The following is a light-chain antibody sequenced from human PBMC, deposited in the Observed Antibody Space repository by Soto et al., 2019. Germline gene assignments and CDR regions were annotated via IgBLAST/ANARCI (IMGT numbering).Light chain of an antibody. CDR3: SSFTGGSTLVV. Sequence: QSVLTQPASVSGSPGQSITISCTGTSSDVGRYNYVSWYQKHPGQAPKLIIYDVINRPSGVSDRFSGSKSGNTASLTISGLQADDETDYYCSSFTGGSTLVVFGTGTKVTVL. V-gene: IGLV2-14*03. J-gene: IGLJ1*01. CDR2: DVI. CDR1: SSDVGRYNY.